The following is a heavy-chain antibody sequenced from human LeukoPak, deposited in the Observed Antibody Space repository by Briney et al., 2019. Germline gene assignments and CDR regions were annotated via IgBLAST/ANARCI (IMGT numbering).Heavy chain of an antibody. D-gene: IGHD6-13*01. J-gene: IGHJ4*02. CDR2: IIPIFGTA. V-gene: IGHV1-69*13. Sequence: SVKVSCKASGGTFSSYAISWVRQAPGQGLEWMGGIIPIFGTANYAQKFQGRVTITADESTSTAYMELSSLRSEDTAAYYCARAGIAAAGTLDYWGQGTLVTVSS. CDR1: GGTFSSYA. CDR3: ARAGIAAAGTLDY.